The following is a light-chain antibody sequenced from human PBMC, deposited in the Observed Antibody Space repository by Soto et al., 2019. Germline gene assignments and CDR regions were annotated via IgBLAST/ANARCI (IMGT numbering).Light chain of an antibody. CDR2: DAS. CDR1: QSVSSH. Sequence: EIVLTQSPATLSLSPGERATLSCRASQSVSSHLAWYQQKPGQSPRLLIYDASNRATGIPARFSGSGSGTGFTLTVSSLEPEDFALYYCQQRSNRITFGQGTRLEIK. J-gene: IGKJ5*01. V-gene: IGKV3-11*01. CDR3: QQRSNRIT.